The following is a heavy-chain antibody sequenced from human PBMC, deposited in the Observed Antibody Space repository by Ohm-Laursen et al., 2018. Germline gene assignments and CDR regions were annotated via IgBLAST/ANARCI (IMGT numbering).Heavy chain of an antibody. CDR3: ARTPYSSSWSYYFDS. Sequence: TQTLTLTRTFSGFSLSARGMRVSWIRQPPGKALEGLARIVWDDDKFYSTSLRTRLTISKDTSKNQVVLTMTNMDPVDTATYYCARTPYSSSWSYYFDSWGQGTLVTVSS. D-gene: IGHD6-13*01. J-gene: IGHJ4*02. CDR2: IVWDDDK. V-gene: IGHV2-70*04. CDR1: GFSLSARGMR.